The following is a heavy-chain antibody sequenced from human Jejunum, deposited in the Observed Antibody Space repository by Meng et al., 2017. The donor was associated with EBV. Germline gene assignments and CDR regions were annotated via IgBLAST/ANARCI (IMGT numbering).Heavy chain of an antibody. D-gene: IGHD5-24*01. Sequence: QVQLVQSGAEVKKPGASVKVSCKVSGDTFTRYYMHWVREATGQGLEWMGIINPTGDSTTYAEKFQGRLTMTRDTSTTTAYMELSSLRSEDTAVYYCAGGMTIRQNWFDPWGQGTLVTVSS. CDR3: AGGMTIRQNWFDP. J-gene: IGHJ5*02. CDR1: GDTFTRYY. V-gene: IGHV1-46*01. CDR2: INPTGDST.